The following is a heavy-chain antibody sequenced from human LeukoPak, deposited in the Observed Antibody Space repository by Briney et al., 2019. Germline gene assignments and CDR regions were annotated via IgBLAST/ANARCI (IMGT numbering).Heavy chain of an antibody. J-gene: IGHJ5*02. CDR2: INPNSGNT. CDR1: GYTFTGYY. Sequence: ASVKVSCKASGYTFTGYYMHWVRQAPGQGLEWMGWINPNSGNTGYAQKFQGRVTMTRNTSISTAYMELSSLRSEDTAVYYCARGRFDPWGQGTLVTVSS. CDR3: ARGRFDP. V-gene: IGHV1-8*02.